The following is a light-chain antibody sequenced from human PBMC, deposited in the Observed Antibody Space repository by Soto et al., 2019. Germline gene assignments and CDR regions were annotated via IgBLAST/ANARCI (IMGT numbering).Light chain of an antibody. CDR2: SAS. Sequence: EIVLTQSPATLSLSPGERATLSCRASQSISNNLAWYQQKPGQAPRLVIYSASTRATDIPARFSGSGSGTEFTLTITSLQSEDFAFYYCQQYNNWPDTFGQGTKVDIK. CDR1: QSISNN. J-gene: IGKJ2*01. V-gene: IGKV3-15*01. CDR3: QQYNNWPDT.